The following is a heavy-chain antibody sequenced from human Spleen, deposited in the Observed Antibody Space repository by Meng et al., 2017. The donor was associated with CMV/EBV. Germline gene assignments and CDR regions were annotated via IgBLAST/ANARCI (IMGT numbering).Heavy chain of an antibody. J-gene: IGHJ4*02. CDR1: GFPFDDYA. CDR2: ITWNSARR. CDR3: ARELLPVYFDY. V-gene: IGHV3-9*01. D-gene: IGHD1-26*01. Sequence: SLKISCAASGFPFDDYAMHWVRQVPGKGLEWVSSITWNSARRGYADSVKGRFTISRDNAKNSLYLQMNSLRGEDTAWYYCARELLPVYFDYWGQGALVTVSS.